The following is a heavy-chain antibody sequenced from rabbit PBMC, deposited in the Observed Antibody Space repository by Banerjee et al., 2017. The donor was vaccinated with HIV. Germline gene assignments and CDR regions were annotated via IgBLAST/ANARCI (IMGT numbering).Heavy chain of an antibody. J-gene: IGHJ4*01. CDR3: ARDTDDYSGYVLDL. V-gene: IGHV1S45*01. CDR1: GFSFTNKYV. Sequence: QELLEESGGDLVKPEGSLTLTCTASGFSFTNKYVMCWVRQAPGKGLEWIACINTSSGNTVYASWAKGRFTISRTSSTTVTLQMTSLTAADTATYFCARDTDDYSGYVLDLWGPGTLVTVS. CDR2: INTSSGNT. D-gene: IGHD7-1*01.